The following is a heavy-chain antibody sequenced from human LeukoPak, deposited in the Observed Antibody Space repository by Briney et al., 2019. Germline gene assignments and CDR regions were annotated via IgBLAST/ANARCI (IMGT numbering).Heavy chain of an antibody. Sequence: ASVKVSCKASGYTFTNYAIHWVRQAPGQRLEWMGWINTVNGNTVHSQKFQGRVTITRDTSASTAYMELSSLRSEDTAVYFCARVGRAATLIPFDYWGQGTLVTVSS. D-gene: IGHD6-13*01. V-gene: IGHV1-3*04. CDR2: INTVNGNT. CDR1: GYTFTNYA. J-gene: IGHJ4*02. CDR3: ARVGRAATLIPFDY.